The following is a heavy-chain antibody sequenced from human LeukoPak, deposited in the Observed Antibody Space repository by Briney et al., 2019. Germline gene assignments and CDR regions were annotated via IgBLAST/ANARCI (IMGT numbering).Heavy chain of an antibody. V-gene: IGHV1-24*01. CDR3: AVGLCDYSNYPIDY. J-gene: IGHJ4*02. CDR2: FDPEDGET. Sequence: ASVKVSCKVSGYTLTELSMHWVRQAPGKGLEWMGGFDPEDGETIYAQKFQGRVTMTEDTFTDTAYMELSSLRSEDTAVYYCAVGLCDYSNYPIDYWGQGTLVTVSS. CDR1: GYTLTELS. D-gene: IGHD4-11*01.